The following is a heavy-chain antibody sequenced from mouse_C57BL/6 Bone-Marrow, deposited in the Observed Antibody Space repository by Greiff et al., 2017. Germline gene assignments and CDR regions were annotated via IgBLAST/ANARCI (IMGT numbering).Heavy chain of an antibody. V-gene: IGHV1-76*01. CDR1: GYTFTDYY. CDR2: IYPGSGNT. CDR3: ARDPAMDY. J-gene: IGHJ4*01. Sequence: VMLQQSGAELVRPGASVKLSCKASGYTFTDYYINWVKQRPGQGLEWIARIYPGSGNTYYNEKFKGKATLTAEKSSSTAYMQLSSLTSEDSAVYFCARDPAMDYWGQGTSVTVSS.